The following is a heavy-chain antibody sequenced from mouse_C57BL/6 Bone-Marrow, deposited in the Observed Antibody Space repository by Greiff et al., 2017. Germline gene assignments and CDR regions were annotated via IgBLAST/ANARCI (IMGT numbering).Heavy chain of an antibody. CDR1: GFTFSSYA. CDR2: ISDGGSYT. CDR3: ARVTTVVATRTSWYFDV. V-gene: IGHV5-4*03. D-gene: IGHD1-1*01. J-gene: IGHJ1*03. Sequence: DVMLVESGGGLVKPGGSLKLSCAASGFTFSSYAMSWVRQTPEKRLEWVATISDGGSYTYYPDNVKGRFTISRDNAKNNLYLQMSHLKSEDTAMYYCARVTTVVATRTSWYFDVWGTGTTVTVSS.